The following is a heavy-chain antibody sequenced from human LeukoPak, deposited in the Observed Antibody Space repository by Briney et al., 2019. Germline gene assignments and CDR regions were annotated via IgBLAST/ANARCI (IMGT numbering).Heavy chain of an antibody. V-gene: IGHV3-30*18. CDR2: VSYDESNK. J-gene: IGHJ6*02. CDR3: AKGLGYYDSGESYYYGMDV. Sequence: PGGSLRLSCAPSGVIFSSHGMHWGRHAPCKGLVWVAVVSYDESNKSAGSVKGRFTISRDNSKNTLYLQMNSLGAEDTAVYYCAKGLGYYDSGESYYYGMDVWGQGTTVTVSS. D-gene: IGHD3-10*01. CDR1: GVIFSSHG.